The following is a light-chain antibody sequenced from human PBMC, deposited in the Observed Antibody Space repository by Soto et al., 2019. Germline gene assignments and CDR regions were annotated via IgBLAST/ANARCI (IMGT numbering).Light chain of an antibody. CDR3: QQRSNWPPV. V-gene: IGKV3-11*01. CDR2: DAS. Sequence: EIVLTQSPATLSLSPGERATLSCRASQSVSSYLAWYQQKPGQAPRLLIYDASNRATGIPARFSGSGSGTDFTLTIRSLEPEDFAVYYCQQRSNWPPVFGQGTKLEIQ. CDR1: QSVSSY. J-gene: IGKJ2*01.